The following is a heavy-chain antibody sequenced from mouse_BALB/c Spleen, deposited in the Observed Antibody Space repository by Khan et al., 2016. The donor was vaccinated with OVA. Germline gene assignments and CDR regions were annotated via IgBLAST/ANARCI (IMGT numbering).Heavy chain of an antibody. CDR2: IYPGDGRT. CDR1: GYTFKSFY. Sequence: QVQLQQSGPELVKPGASVKMSCKASGYTFKSFYIHWVMQRPGQGLEWIGWIYPGDGRTKYNEKFKGKTTLTEDKSSSTAYMLLSSLTSEDSAIYFCAISYYGSFWYFDVWGAGTAVTVSS. D-gene: IGHD1-1*01. V-gene: IGHV1S56*01. CDR3: AISYYGSFWYFDV. J-gene: IGHJ1*01.